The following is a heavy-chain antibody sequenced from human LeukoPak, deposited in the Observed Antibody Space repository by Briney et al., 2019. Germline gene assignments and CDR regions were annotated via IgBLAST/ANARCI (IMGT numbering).Heavy chain of an antibody. CDR2: INWNSASK. J-gene: IGHJ4*02. D-gene: IGHD6-19*01. Sequence: GGSLRLSCTASGFTFDDYAMHWVRQAPGKGLEWVSGINWNSASKDYADSVKGRFTISRDNSKNTLYLQMNSLRAEDTAVYYCAFNSGWYPYWGQGTLVTVSS. CDR3: AFNSGWYPY. CDR1: GFTFDDYA. V-gene: IGHV3-9*01.